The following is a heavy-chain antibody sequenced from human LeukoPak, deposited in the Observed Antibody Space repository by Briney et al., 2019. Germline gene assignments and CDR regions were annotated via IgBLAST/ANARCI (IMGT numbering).Heavy chain of an antibody. CDR1: GFTFSSYA. D-gene: IGHD1-26*01. CDR3: AKAQGTSGSYGGYYGMDV. J-gene: IGHJ6*02. V-gene: IGHV3-23*01. Sequence: PGGSLRLSCAASGFTFSSYAMSWVRQAPGKGLEWVSAISGSGGSTYYADSVKGRFTISRDNSKNTLYLQMNSLRAEDTAVYYCAKAQGTSGSYGGYYGMDVWGQGTTVTVSS. CDR2: ISGSGGST.